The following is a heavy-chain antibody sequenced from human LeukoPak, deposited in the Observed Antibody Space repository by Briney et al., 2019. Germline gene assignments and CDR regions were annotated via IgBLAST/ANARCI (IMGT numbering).Heavy chain of an antibody. CDR2: IYYSGST. D-gene: IGHD3-22*01. CDR1: GGSISSYY. V-gene: IGHV4-59*01. CDR3: ARVKVIDAFDI. J-gene: IGHJ3*02. Sequence: SETLSLTCTVSGGSISSYYWSWIRQPPGKGLEWIGYIYYSGSTNYNPSLKSRVTISVDTSKNQFSLKLSSVTAADTAVYYCARVKVIDAFDIWGQGTMVTFSS.